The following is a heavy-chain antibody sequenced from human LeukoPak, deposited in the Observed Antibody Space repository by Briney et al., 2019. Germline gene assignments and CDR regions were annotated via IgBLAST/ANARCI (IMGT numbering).Heavy chain of an antibody. CDR2: ISSGGSTI. CDR1: GFTFSDYY. D-gene: IGHD3-16*02. Sequence: GGSLRLSCAASGFTFSDYYMSWIRQAPGKGLEWVSYISSGGSTIYYADSVKGRFTISRDNAKNSLYLQMNSLRAEGTAVYYCARAPRTYDYVWGSYRPLHLDYWGQGTLVTVSS. V-gene: IGHV3-11*01. J-gene: IGHJ4*02. CDR3: ARAPRTYDYVWGSYRPLHLDY.